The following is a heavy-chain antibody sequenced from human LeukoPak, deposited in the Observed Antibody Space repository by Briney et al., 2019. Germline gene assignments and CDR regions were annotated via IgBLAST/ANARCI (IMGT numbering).Heavy chain of an antibody. CDR2: IYYSGST. V-gene: IGHV4-31*03. D-gene: IGHD2-8*01. Sequence: PSQTLSLTCTVSGGSIISAGYYWSWIRQHPGKGLEWIVYIYYSGSTYYHPSLQSRVTISVDTSKNQFSLKLSSVTAADTAVYYCAREAEVSAGFDYWGQGTLVTVPS. CDR1: GGSIISAGYY. J-gene: IGHJ4*02. CDR3: AREAEVSAGFDY.